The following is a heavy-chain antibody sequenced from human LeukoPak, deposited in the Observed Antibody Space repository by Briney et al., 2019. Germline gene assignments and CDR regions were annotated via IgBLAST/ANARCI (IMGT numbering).Heavy chain of an antibody. CDR2: IYTSGST. CDR1: GGSISSGSYY. V-gene: IGHV4-61*02. J-gene: IGHJ6*03. Sequence: PSETLSLTCTVSGGSISSGSYYWSWIRQPAGKGLEWIGRIYTSGSTNYNPSLKSRVTISVDTSKNQFSLKLSSVTAADTAVHYCARADGDYVYYYYYMDVWGKGTTVTISS. CDR3: ARADGDYVYYYYYMDV. D-gene: IGHD4-17*01.